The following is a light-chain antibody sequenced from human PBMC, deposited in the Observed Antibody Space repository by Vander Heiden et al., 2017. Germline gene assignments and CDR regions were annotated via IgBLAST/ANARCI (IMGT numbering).Light chain of an antibody. V-gene: IGLV1-40*01. CDR1: SSNIGAGYD. CDR3: QSYDSSLSEV. J-gene: IGLJ3*02. CDR2: GNS. Sequence: QSVLTQPPSVSGAPGQRVTISCTGSSSNIGAGYDVHWYQQLLGTAPKLLIYGNSNRPSGVPDRFSGSKAGTSASLAITGLQAEDEADYYCQSYDSSLSEVFGGGTKLTVL.